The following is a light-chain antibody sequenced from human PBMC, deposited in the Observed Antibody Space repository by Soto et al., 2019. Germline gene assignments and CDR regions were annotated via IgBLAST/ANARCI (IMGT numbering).Light chain of an antibody. V-gene: IGKV3-11*01. CDR1: QSVSSF. Sequence: ETVLTQSPATLSLSPGEGATLSFRSSQSVSSFLAWYQQKPGQAPRLLIYDASNRATGIPARFSGSGSGTDFTLTISSLEPEDFAVYYCQQHTNWPLTFGGGTKVDIK. CDR2: DAS. J-gene: IGKJ4*01. CDR3: QQHTNWPLT.